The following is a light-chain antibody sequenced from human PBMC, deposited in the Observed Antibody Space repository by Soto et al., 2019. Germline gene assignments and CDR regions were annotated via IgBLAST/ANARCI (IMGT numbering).Light chain of an antibody. CDR1: QSIDTW. V-gene: IGKV1-5*03. J-gene: IGKJ1*01. CDR2: KAS. Sequence: DIQMTQSPATLAASVGDRVSITCRASQSIDTWLAWYQQKAGKAPNLLIYKASRLESGVPSRFSGSGSGTEFTLTISRLQPEDFGSYYCQEYRNDYGTFGQGTKVDIK. CDR3: QEYRNDYGT.